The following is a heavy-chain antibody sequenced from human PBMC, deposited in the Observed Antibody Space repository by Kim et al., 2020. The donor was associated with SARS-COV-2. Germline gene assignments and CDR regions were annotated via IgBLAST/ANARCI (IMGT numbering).Heavy chain of an antibody. J-gene: IGHJ6*02. D-gene: IGHD2-21*01. CDR1: GFTVSTNY. Sequence: GGSLRLSCAASGFTVSTNYMSWVRQAPGKGLEWVSVIYSGGSTYYADSVKGRFTISRDNSKNTLYLQMNSLRAEDTAVYYCARVVRQLYAMDVWGQGTTVTVSS. V-gene: IGHV3-53*01. CDR2: IYSGGST. CDR3: ARVVRQLYAMDV.